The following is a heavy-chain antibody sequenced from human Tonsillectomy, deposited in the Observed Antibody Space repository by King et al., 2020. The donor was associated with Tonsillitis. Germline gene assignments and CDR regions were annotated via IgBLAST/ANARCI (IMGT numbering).Heavy chain of an antibody. V-gene: IGHV3-48*02. D-gene: IGHD3-16*02. CDR1: GFMFRSYK. CDR3: ARVLPRLGRYRVDAFDI. J-gene: IGHJ3*02. CDR2: ISDSSDRI. Sequence: VQLVESGGGLVQPGGSLRLSCAASGFMFRSYKMSWVRQAPGKGLQWVSYISDSSDRIYYADSVKGRFTISRDNAKNSLSLQMNSLRDEDTAVYYCARVLPRLGRYRVDAFDIWGQGTMVTVSS.